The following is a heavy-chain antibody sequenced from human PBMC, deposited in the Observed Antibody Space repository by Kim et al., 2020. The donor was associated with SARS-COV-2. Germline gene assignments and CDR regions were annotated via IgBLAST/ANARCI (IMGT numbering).Heavy chain of an antibody. D-gene: IGHD1-1*01. Sequence: GGSLRLSCGASGFTFSDSAMHWVRRASGKGLEWVGRIRSKVNGYATAYSASVRGRFTISRDDSRNTAYLQMNSLKTEDTAVYYCTRVPGTTLASWDAFDIWGQGTMVAVSS. CDR1: GFTFSDSA. J-gene: IGHJ3*02. CDR2: IRSKVNGYAT. V-gene: IGHV3-73*01. CDR3: TRVPGTTLASWDAFDI.